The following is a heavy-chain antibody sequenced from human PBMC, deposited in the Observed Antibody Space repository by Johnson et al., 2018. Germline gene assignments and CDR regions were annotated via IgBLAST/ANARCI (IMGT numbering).Heavy chain of an antibody. CDR3: ASGMGLLRANSYYYGMDV. Sequence: QVQLVESGGGVVQPGRSLRLSCAASGFTFSDYGMHWVRQDPGKGLEWVAVISYDGNKKFYADSVKGLFNISRDNSKNRLYLQMNSLRAGDTAVYYCASGMGLLRANSYYYGMDVWGQGTTVTVSS. J-gene: IGHJ6*02. CDR2: ISYDGNKK. V-gene: IGHV3-30*03. CDR1: GFTFSDYG. D-gene: IGHD4-17*01.